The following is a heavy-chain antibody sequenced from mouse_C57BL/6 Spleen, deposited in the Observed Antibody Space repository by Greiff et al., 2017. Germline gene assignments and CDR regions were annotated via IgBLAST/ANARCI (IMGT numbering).Heavy chain of an antibody. J-gene: IGHJ4*01. Sequence: EVKVVESGGGLVKPGGSLKLSCAASGFTFSSYAMSWVRQTPEKRLEWVATISDGGSYTYYPDNVKGRFTISRDNAKNNLYLQMSHLKAEDTAMYYGAREEAYAMDYWGQGTSVTVSS. D-gene: IGHD6-1*01. CDR2: ISDGGSYT. CDR3: AREEAYAMDY. V-gene: IGHV5-4*01. CDR1: GFTFSSYA.